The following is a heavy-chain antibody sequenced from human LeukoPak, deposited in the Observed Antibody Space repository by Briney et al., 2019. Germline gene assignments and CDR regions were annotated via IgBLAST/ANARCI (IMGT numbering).Heavy chain of an antibody. CDR3: ARDWYSGSYLH. CDR1: GFTFSSYS. CDR2: ISSSSSYI. J-gene: IGHJ1*01. Sequence: GGSLRLSCAASGFTFSSYSMNWVRRAPGKGLEWVSSISSSSSYIYYADSVKGRFTISRDNAKNSLYLQMNSLRAEDTALHYCARDWYSGSYLHWGQGTLVTVSS. V-gene: IGHV3-21*01. D-gene: IGHD1-26*01.